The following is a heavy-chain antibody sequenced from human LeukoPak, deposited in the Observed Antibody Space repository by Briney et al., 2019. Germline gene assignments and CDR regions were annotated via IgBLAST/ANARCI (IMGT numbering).Heavy chain of an antibody. J-gene: IGHJ4*02. CDR1: GFTFSSYS. V-gene: IGHV3-48*01. Sequence: GGSLRLSCAASGFTFSSYSMNWVRQAPGKGLEWISYITSSSSTIHYADSVKGRFTISRDNAKNSLFLQMNSLRAEDTGVYYCAKDHYWGIDYWGRGTLVTVSS. CDR3: AKDHYWGIDY. D-gene: IGHD3-16*01. CDR2: ITSSSSTI.